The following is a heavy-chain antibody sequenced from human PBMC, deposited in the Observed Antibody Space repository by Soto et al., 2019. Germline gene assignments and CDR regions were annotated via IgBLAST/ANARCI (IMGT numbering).Heavy chain of an antibody. CDR2: ILYSGST. D-gene: IGHD6-19*01. CDR1: GGSITRNNHY. V-gene: IGHV4-39*01. CDR3: ARLGSSGWYQGSYFDY. J-gene: IGHJ4*02. Sequence: SETQSLTCIVSGGSITRNNHYWGWIRQSPGKGLEWIGSILYSGSTNYNPSLKSRVTLSVETSKNQFSLKMSSVTAADTALYYCARLGSSGWYQGSYFDYWGQGTLVTVSS.